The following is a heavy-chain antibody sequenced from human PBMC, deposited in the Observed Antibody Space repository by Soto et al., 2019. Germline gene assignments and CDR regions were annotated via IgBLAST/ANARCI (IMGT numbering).Heavy chain of an antibody. CDR3: AHLPLYDAFDI. CDR1: GFTFSSYG. V-gene: IGHV3-30*03. Sequence: GGSLRLSCAASGFTFSSYGMHWVRQAPGKGLEWVAVISYDGSNKYYADSVKGRFTISRDNSKNTLYLQMNSLRAEDTAVYYCAHLPLYDAFDIWGQGTMVTVSS. D-gene: IGHD2-15*01. J-gene: IGHJ3*02. CDR2: ISYDGSNK.